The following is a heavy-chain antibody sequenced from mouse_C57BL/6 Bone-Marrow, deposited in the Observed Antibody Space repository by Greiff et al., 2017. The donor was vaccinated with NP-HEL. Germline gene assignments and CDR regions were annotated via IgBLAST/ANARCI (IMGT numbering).Heavy chain of an antibody. CDR1: GYAFSSSW. J-gene: IGHJ2*01. Sequence: VQRVESGPELVKPGASVKISCKASGYAFSSSWMNWVKQRPGKGLEWIGRIYPGDGDTNYNGKFKGKATLTADKSSSTAYMQLSSLTSEDSAVYFCAREGFLLEDYWGQGTTLTVSS. D-gene: IGHD1-1*01. CDR2: IYPGDGDT. V-gene: IGHV1-82*01. CDR3: AREGFLLEDY.